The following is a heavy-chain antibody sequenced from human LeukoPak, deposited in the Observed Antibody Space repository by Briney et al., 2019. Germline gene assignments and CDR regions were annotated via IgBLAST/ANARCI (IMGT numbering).Heavy chain of an antibody. CDR3: ARVGQGSFDY. CDR2: IYYSGNT. Sequence: PSETLPLTCTVSGASISTYYWSWIRQPPGKGLEWIGYIYYSGNTKYAPSLKSRVTRSVDTSKNQFSLKLSSVTAADTVVYYCARVGQGSFDYWGQGTLVTVSS. V-gene: IGHV4-59*01. CDR1: GASISTYY. D-gene: IGHD3-10*01. J-gene: IGHJ4*02.